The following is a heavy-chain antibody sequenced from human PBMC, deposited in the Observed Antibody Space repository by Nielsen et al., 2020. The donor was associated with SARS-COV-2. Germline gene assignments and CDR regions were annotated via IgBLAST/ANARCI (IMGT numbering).Heavy chain of an antibody. CDR2: INSDSGNT. CDR1: GYTFTAYA. CDR3: ARQSGSYLHYFDY. J-gene: IGHJ4*02. Sequence: SVKVSCKASGYTFTAYAIHWVRQDPGQRLEWMGWINSDSGNTKYSQKFRGRVTITRDTSASTAYMELSSLRSEDTAVYYCARQSGSYLHYFDYWGQGTLVTVSS. D-gene: IGHD1-26*01. V-gene: IGHV1-3*04.